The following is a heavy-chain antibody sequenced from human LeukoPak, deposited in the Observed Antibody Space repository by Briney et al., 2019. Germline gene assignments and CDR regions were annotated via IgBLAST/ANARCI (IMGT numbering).Heavy chain of an antibody. CDR1: GFTFSSYA. D-gene: IGHD2-21*01. V-gene: IGHV3-23*01. J-gene: IGHJ4*02. CDR3: AKGPVYCGGDCYSGYYFDY. CDR2: ISGSGGST. Sequence: GGSLRLSCAASGFTFSSYAMSWVRQAPGKGLEWVSAISGSGGSTYYADSVKGRFTISRDNSKNTLYLQMNSLRAEDTAVYYCAKGPVYCGGDCYSGYYFDYWGQGTLVTVSS.